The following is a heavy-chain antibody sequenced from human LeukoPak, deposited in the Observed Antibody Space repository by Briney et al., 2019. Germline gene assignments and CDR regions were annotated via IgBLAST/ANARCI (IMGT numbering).Heavy chain of an antibody. CDR3: ARARAGVYMDV. Sequence: PGGSLRLSCAASGFTFSSYSMNWVRQAPGKGLEWVSYISFSSSPIYYAGSVKGRFTISRDNAKNSLYLQMNSLRAEDTAMYYCARARAGVYMDVWGKGTTVTVSS. CDR2: ISFSSSPI. V-gene: IGHV3-48*04. J-gene: IGHJ6*03. D-gene: IGHD2-8*01. CDR1: GFTFSSYS.